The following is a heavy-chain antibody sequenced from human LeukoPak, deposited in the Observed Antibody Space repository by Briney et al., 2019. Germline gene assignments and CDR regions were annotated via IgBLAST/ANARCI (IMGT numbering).Heavy chain of an antibody. J-gene: IGHJ1*01. CDR2: IWFDGTKK. Sequence: GGSLRLSCAASGFTFSDYYMSWVRQAPGKGLEWVALIWFDGTKKYYADSVMGRFTISRDNSKNMLYLQMNSLRAEDTAVYFCARDLNTVVGPAEHWGQGTLVTVSS. CDR3: ARDLNTVVGPAEH. D-gene: IGHD2-2*01. V-gene: IGHV3-33*08. CDR1: GFTFSDYY.